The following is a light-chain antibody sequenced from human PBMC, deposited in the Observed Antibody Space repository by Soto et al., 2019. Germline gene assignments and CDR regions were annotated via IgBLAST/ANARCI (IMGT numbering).Light chain of an antibody. CDR1: QGISSY. J-gene: IGKJ1*01. Sequence: DIQLTQSPSFLSASVGDRVTITCRASQGISSYLAWYQQKPGKAPKLLIYAASTLQSGVPSRFSGGGSGTEFTLTVSCLQPEDFATYYCQQLSTYPWTFGQGTRVDIK. CDR2: AAS. V-gene: IGKV1-9*01. CDR3: QQLSTYPWT.